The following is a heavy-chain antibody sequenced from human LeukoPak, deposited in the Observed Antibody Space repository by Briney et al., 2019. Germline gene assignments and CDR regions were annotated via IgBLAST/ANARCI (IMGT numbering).Heavy chain of an antibody. CDR1: GFTFSSYA. CDR2: ISGSGGST. J-gene: IGHJ4*02. CDR3: AKDSTTLWFGEPIFDY. Sequence: GGSLRLSCAASGFTFSSYAMSWVRQAPGKGLEWVSAISGSGGSTYYADSVKGRFTISRDNSKNTLYLQMNSLRAEDTAVYYCAKDSTTLWFGEPIFDYWGQGTLVTVSS. D-gene: IGHD3-10*01. V-gene: IGHV3-23*01.